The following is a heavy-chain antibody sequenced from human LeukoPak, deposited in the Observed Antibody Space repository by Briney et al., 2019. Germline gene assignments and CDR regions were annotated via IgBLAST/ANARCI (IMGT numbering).Heavy chain of an antibody. D-gene: IGHD5-12*01. Sequence: PGGSLRLSCEASGFTFDDYAMHWVRQAPGKGLEWVSAISGSGSSTYYADSVKGRLTISRDISKNTLYLQMNSLRAEDTAVYYCAKNRVHSGYLGEDAFDIWGQGTMVTVSS. CDR1: GFTFDDYA. V-gene: IGHV3-23*01. CDR3: AKNRVHSGYLGEDAFDI. CDR2: ISGSGSST. J-gene: IGHJ3*02.